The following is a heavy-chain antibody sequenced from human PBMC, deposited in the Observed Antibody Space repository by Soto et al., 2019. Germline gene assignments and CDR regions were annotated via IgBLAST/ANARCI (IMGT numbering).Heavy chain of an antibody. J-gene: IGHJ6*02. CDR1: GYTFTNYF. CDR3: ARDSLAQTINYFFNMDG. Sequence: ASVKVSRTASGYTFTNYFIHWVRPAPGQVLEWMGIINPSGGSTRYAQKFQGRVTMTRDTSTSTVYMELSSLRSGDTAVYYCARDSLAQTINYFFNMDGWGQGTKVTFS. CDR2: INPSGGST. V-gene: IGHV1-46*01.